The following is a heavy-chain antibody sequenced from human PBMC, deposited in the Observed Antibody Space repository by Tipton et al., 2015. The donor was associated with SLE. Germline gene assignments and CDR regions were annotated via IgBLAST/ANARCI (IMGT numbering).Heavy chain of an antibody. D-gene: IGHD3-16*02. CDR2: ISYDGSNT. CDR1: GFTFSSFA. CDR3: ARDKGGRYFDYVWGTYHYLGGFDY. V-gene: IGHV3-30-3*01. Sequence: SLRLSCAASGFTFSSFAMHWVRQAPGKGLEWVALISYDGSNTYYADSVKGRFTISRDNSKNTLYLQMNSLRPEDTAVYYCARDKGGRYFDYVWGTYHYLGGFDYWGQGTLVTVSS. J-gene: IGHJ4*02.